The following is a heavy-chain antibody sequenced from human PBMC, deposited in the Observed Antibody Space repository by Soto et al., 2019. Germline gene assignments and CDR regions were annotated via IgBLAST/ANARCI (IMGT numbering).Heavy chain of an antibody. J-gene: IGHJ4*02. CDR2: MTGSGATI. Sequence: GSLRLSCAASGFTISTFAMTWVRQAPGKGLESVCGMTGSGATIHYADSVKGRFTISKDNSRNVLYLQMDYLRDEDTAVYYCAKDAVSNDGLWLMDSWGQGTLVTVSS. CDR1: GFTISTFA. V-gene: IGHV3-23*01. CDR3: AKDAVSNDGLWLMDS. D-gene: IGHD2-21*01.